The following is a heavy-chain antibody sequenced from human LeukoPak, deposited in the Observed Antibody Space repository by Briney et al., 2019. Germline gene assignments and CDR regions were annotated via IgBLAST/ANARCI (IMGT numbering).Heavy chain of an antibody. CDR3: ARGHGTTGFSFMDV. CDR1: GFTVSSSY. V-gene: IGHV3-53*01. Sequence: GGSLRLSCAASGFTVSSSYISWVRQAPGKGLEWVSIIYSGGSTYYADSVKGRFTISRDISKNTLYLQMNSLTAADTAVYYCARGHGTTGFSFMDVWGQGTTVTVSS. CDR2: IYSGGST. D-gene: IGHD1-1*01. J-gene: IGHJ6*02.